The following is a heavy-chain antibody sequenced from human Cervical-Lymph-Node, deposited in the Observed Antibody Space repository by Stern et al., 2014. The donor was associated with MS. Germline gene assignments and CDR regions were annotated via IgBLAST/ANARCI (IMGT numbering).Heavy chain of an antibody. Sequence: VQLQESGPGLVKPSETLSLTCIVSGGSISSYYWSWILQPPGKGLEWIVHIYCSGSTDYNPSLQSRVTMSADISKIQISLRLSSVTAADTAVYYCARAPYDFTNWYGMDVWGQGTTVTVSS. D-gene: IGHD1-1*01. V-gene: IGHV4-59*01. J-gene: IGHJ6*02. CDR1: GGSISSYY. CDR3: ARAPYDFTNWYGMDV. CDR2: IYCSGST.